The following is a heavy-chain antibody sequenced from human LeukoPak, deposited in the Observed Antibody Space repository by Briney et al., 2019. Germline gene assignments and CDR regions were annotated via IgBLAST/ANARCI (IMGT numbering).Heavy chain of an antibody. V-gene: IGHV4-59*01. CDR1: GGSISSYY. J-gene: IGHJ4*02. Sequence: SETLSLTCTVSGGSISSYYWSWIRQPPGKGLEWIGYIYYSGSTNYNPSLKSRVTISVDTSKDQFSLKLSSVPAADTAVYYCARVVGGNIDYWGQGPLVSVSS. CDR3: ARVVGGNIDY. D-gene: IGHD4-23*01. CDR2: IYYSGST.